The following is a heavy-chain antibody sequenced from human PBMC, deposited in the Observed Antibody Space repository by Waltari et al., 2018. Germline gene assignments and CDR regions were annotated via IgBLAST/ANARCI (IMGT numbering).Heavy chain of an antibody. V-gene: IGHV3-30-3*01. CDR2: IYYNGNNK. Sequence: QVQLVESGGGVVQPGKSLRLSCPASGFTFSSYAMHWFRQAPGKGLEWVAVIYYNGNNKDYADSVKGRFTISRDNSKNTLYLQMNSLRPEDTAVYFCARTGGVGSGPFVYYYGMDVWGPGTTVTVSS. J-gene: IGHJ6*02. CDR3: ARTGGVGSGPFVYYYGMDV. D-gene: IGHD3-3*01. CDR1: GFTFSSYA.